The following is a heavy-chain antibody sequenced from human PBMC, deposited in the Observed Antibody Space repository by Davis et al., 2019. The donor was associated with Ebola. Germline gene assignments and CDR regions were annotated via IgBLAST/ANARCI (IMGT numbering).Heavy chain of an antibody. D-gene: IGHD3-10*01. CDR1: GFVFSSYV. CDR2: LGLSADT. J-gene: IGHJ4*01. Sequence: GESLKISCAASGFVFSSYVMSWVRRAPGKGLEWVSTLGLSADTYYADSVKGRFTISRDNSKNTLHLQMNSLRAEDTAVYYCAKVGGSGTYWGQGILVTVSS. V-gene: IGHV3-23*01. CDR3: AKVGGSGTY.